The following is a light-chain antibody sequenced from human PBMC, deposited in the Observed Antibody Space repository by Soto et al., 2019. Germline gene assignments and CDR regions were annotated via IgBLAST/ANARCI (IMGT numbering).Light chain of an antibody. Sequence: EIVLTQSPGTLSLSPGERATLSCRASQSVSSSYLAWYQQKPGQAPRPLIYGASSRAIGIPDRFSGSGSGTDCTLTISRLEPEDFAVYYCQQYGSSPWTFGQGTKVDIK. CDR3: QQYGSSPWT. V-gene: IGKV3-20*01. J-gene: IGKJ1*01. CDR1: QSVSSSY. CDR2: GAS.